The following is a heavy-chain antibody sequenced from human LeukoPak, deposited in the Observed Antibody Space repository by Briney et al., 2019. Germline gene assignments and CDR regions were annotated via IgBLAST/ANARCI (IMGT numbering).Heavy chain of an antibody. Sequence: AAGSLRLSCAASGFTFNIYAMNWVRQASGKGLEWVSTISGSGISTYYANSVKGRFTVSRDNSKNTLYLQMNSLRAEDTAVYFCAKDQHGYDKPLDYWGQGTLVTVSS. CDR1: GFTFNIYA. CDR3: AKDQHGYDKPLDY. CDR2: ISGSGIST. J-gene: IGHJ4*02. V-gene: IGHV3-23*01. D-gene: IGHD5-12*01.